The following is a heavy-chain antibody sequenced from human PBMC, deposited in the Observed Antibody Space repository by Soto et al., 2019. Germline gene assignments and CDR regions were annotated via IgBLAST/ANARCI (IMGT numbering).Heavy chain of an antibody. D-gene: IGHD3-10*01. J-gene: IGHJ4*02. CDR1: GFTFSNYW. CDR2: INGDGSFT. Sequence: LRLSCGASGFTFSNYWMHWVRQAPGEGLVWVSRINGDGSFTRFADSVKGRFTISRDNAKNTPHLQMNSLRVEDTAVYYCARVGGGSGNFDYWGQGTLVTVSS. V-gene: IGHV3-74*01. CDR3: ARVGGGSGNFDY.